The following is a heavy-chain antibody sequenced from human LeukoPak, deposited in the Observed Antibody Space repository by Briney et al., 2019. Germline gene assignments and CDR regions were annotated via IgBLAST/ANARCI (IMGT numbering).Heavy chain of an antibody. V-gene: IGHV4-59*06. J-gene: IGHJ3*02. Sequence: SETLSLTCTVSGGSISSYYWSWIRQHPGKGLEWIGYIYYSGSTYYNPSLKSRVTISVDTSKNQFSLKLSSVTAADTAVYYCARDSYYCDSSESSQDAFDIWGQGTMVTVSS. CDR3: ARDSYYCDSSESSQDAFDI. CDR1: GGSISSYY. CDR2: IYYSGST. D-gene: IGHD3-22*01.